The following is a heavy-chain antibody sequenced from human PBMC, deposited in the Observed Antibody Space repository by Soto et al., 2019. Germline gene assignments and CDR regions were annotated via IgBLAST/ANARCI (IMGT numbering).Heavy chain of an antibody. CDR3: AKAGSLGEDYYMDV. CDR2: ISGSGGST. V-gene: IGHV3-23*01. CDR1: GFTFSSYG. J-gene: IGHJ6*03. Sequence: PGGSLRLSCAASGFTFSSYGMHWVRQAPGKGLEWASSISGSGGSTYYADSVNGRFTISRDNSKNTLYLQMNSLRAEDTAVYYCAKAGSLGEDYYMDVWGKGTTVTVSS. D-gene: IGHD3-10*01.